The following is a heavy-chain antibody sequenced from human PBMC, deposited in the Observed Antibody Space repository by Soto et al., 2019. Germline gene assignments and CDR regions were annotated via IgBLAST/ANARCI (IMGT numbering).Heavy chain of an antibody. V-gene: IGHV4-59*12. Sequence: TSETLSLTCSVSGDSMSEFYWSWIRQSPGKGLEWIGYVHYVGTTKYNPSHKSRVTISVDTSKKQFSLNLRSVTAADTAVYYCTRLNYYDTSGYPYFFGYWGQGAPVTVS. CDR1: GDSMSEFY. D-gene: IGHD3-22*01. CDR3: TRLNYYDTSGYPYFFGY. CDR2: VHYVGTT. J-gene: IGHJ4*02.